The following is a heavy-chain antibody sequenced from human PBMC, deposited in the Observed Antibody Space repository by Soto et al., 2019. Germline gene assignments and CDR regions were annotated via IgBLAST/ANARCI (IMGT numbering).Heavy chain of an antibody. J-gene: IGHJ4*02. V-gene: IGHV3-7*01. CDR3: ARATYYYDSSGYFLVGFFDY. D-gene: IGHD3-22*01. CDR1: GFTFISYW. CDR2: IKQDGSEK. Sequence: GGSVRRSCAASGFTFISYWMSWVRQAPGKGLEWVANIKQDGSEKYYVDSVKGRFTISRDNAKKSLYLQMNSLRAEDTAVYYCARATYYYDSSGYFLVGFFDYWGQGTLVNVSS.